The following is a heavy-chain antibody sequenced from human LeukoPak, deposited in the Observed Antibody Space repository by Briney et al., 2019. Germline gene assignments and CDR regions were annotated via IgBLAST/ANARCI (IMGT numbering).Heavy chain of an antibody. Sequence: GGSLRLSCAASGFTFSSYAMSWVRQAPGKGLEWVSAISGSGGSTYYADSVKGRFTISRDNSKNTLYLQMNSLRAEDTAVYYCAKDGRFSYGKAEDEYWGQGTLVTVSS. CDR3: AKDGRFSYGKAEDEY. J-gene: IGHJ4*02. CDR2: ISGSGGST. D-gene: IGHD5-18*01. V-gene: IGHV3-23*01. CDR1: GFTFSSYA.